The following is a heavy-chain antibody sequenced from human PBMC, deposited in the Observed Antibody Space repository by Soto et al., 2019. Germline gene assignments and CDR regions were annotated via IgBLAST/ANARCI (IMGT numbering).Heavy chain of an antibody. D-gene: IGHD2-2*01. CDR2: INPNSGGT. Sequence: ASVKVSCKASGYTFTGYYMHWVRQAPGQGXEWMGWINPNSGGTNYAQKFQGWVTMTRDTSISTAYMELSRLRSDDTAVYYCARVPPEYQLLYYYYYGMDVWGQGTTVTVSS. CDR1: GYTFTGYY. V-gene: IGHV1-2*04. CDR3: ARVPPEYQLLYYYYYGMDV. J-gene: IGHJ6*02.